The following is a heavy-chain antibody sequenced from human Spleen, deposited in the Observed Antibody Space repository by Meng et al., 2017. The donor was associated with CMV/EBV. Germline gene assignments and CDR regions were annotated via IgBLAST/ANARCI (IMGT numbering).Heavy chain of an antibody. D-gene: IGHD1-7*01. CDR1: GFTFSSYD. CDR2: IGTAGDT. Sequence: ESLKISCAACGFTFSSYDMHWVRQATGKGLEWVSAIGTAGDTYYPGSVKGRFTISRDNAKNSLYLQMNSLRAEDTAVYYCARSWNYGRDYWGQGTLVTVSS. V-gene: IGHV3-13*01. J-gene: IGHJ4*02. CDR3: ARSWNYGRDY.